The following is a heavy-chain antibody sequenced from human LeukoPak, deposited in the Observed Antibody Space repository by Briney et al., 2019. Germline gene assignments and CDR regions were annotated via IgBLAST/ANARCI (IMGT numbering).Heavy chain of an antibody. D-gene: IGHD6-19*01. CDR2: IIPIFGTA. CDR1: GGTFSSYA. Sequence: SVKVSCKASGGTFSSYAISWVRQAPGQGLEWMGRIIPIFGTANYAQKFQGRVTITTDESTSTAYMELSSLRSEDTAVYYCARPVSGSSGWYYNYWGQGTLVTVSS. J-gene: IGHJ4*02. V-gene: IGHV1-69*05. CDR3: ARPVSGSSGWYYNY.